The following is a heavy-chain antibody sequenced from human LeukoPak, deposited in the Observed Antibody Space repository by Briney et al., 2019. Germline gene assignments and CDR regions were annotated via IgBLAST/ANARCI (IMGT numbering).Heavy chain of an antibody. J-gene: IGHJ4*02. CDR3: TTATMH. Sequence: GGSLRLSCAASGFTFSNAWMSWVRQAPGKGLEWVGRTRSKTDGGATDYAAPVKGRFTISRDDSKNTLYLQINSLKTEDTAVYYCTTATMHWGQGTLVTVSS. V-gene: IGHV3-15*01. D-gene: IGHD2-2*01. CDR2: TRSKTDGGAT. CDR1: GFTFSNAW.